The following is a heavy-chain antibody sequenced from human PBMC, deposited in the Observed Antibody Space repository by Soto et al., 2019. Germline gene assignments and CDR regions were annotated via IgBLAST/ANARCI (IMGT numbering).Heavy chain of an antibody. CDR3: TRHRTESIAASYPLMDV. CDR1: GFTFSGSA. Sequence: PGGTLRLSCAASGFTFSGSAMHWVRQASGKGLEWVGRIRSKANSYATAYAASVKGRFTISRDDSKNTAYLQMNSLKTEDTAVYYCTRHRTESIAASYPLMDVWGQGTTVTVSS. CDR2: IRSKANSYAT. D-gene: IGHD6-6*01. V-gene: IGHV3-73*01. J-gene: IGHJ6*02.